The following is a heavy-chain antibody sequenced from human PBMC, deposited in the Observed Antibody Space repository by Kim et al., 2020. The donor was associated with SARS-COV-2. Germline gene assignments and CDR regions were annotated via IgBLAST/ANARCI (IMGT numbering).Heavy chain of an antibody. CDR3: ARVRPFRRYYDILTGYYNN. CDR2: INPNSGGT. D-gene: IGHD3-9*01. J-gene: IGHJ4*02. CDR1: GYTFTGYY. Sequence: ASVKVSCKASGYTFTGYYMHWVRQAPGQGLEWMGWINPNSGGTNYAQKFQGRVTMTRDTSISTAYMELSRLRSDDTAVYYCARVRPFRRYYDILTGYYNNWGQGTLVTVSS. V-gene: IGHV1-2*02.